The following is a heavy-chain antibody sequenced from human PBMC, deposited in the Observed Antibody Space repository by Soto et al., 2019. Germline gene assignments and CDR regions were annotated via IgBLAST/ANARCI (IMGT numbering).Heavy chain of an antibody. CDR3: AGGTYYYGSRPPGEGYYYYYGLDV. CDR1: GGTFSSYT. V-gene: IGHV1-69*02. D-gene: IGHD3-10*01. J-gene: IGHJ6*02. CDR2: IIPILGRA. Sequence: QVQLVQSGAEVKKPGSSVKVSCKATGGTFSSYTFSWVRQAPGQGLEWMGRIIPILGRAYYAQMFQGRVTITADISTSTAYMDLSSLRSEDTAVYFCAGGTYYYGSRPPGEGYYYYYGLDVWGQGTTVTVSS.